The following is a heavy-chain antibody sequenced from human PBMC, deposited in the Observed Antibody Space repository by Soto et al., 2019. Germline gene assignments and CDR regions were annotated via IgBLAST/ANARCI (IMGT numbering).Heavy chain of an antibody. Sequence: EVQLLESGGGLVQPGGSLRLSCAASGFTFSSYAMSWVRQAPGKGLEWVSAISGSGGSTYYADSVEGRLSISRDNSKNTVYLQMNSLIADDTPVYYCAILSNMRQLWRHYDYWGQGTLVPDS. CDR2: ISGSGGST. V-gene: IGHV3-23*01. CDR3: AILSNMRQLWRHYDY. CDR1: GFTFSSYA. D-gene: IGHD5-18*01. J-gene: IGHJ4*02.